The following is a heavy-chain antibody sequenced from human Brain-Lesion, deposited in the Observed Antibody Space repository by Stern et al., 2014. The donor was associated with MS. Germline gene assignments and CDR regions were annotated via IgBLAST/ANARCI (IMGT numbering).Heavy chain of an antibody. CDR3: ARRGDSSSSGFDY. CDR1: GYRFTSNW. D-gene: IGHD6-6*01. J-gene: IGHJ4*02. Sequence: VQLVQSGAEVKKPGESLKISCKGSGYRFTSNWIGWVRQMPGNGLEWVGIIWPGDSDTRYSPSFQGQVTISADKSISTAYLQWSSLQASDTAMYYCARRGDSSSSGFDYWGQGTLVIVSS. CDR2: IWPGDSDT. V-gene: IGHV5-51*01.